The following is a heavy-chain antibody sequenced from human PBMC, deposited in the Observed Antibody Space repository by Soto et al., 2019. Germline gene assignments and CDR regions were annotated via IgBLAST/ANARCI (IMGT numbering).Heavy chain of an antibody. CDR3: ARHPSSTVTGYYFDY. V-gene: IGHV4-39*01. Sequence: SETLSLTCTVSGGSISSSSYYWGWIRQPPGKGLEWIGSIYYSGSTYYNPSLKSRVTISVDTSKNQFSLKLSSVTAADTAVYYCARHPSSTVTGYYFDYWGQGTLVTVSS. J-gene: IGHJ4*02. CDR1: GGSISSSSYY. CDR2: IYYSGST. D-gene: IGHD4-4*01.